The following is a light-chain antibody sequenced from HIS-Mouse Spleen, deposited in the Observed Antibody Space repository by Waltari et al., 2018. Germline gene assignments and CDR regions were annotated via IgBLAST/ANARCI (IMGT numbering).Light chain of an antibody. V-gene: IGLV2-14*03. CDR2: DVS. CDR3: SSYTSSSWV. Sequence: QSALTQPASVSGSPGQSITISCTGTSSDVGGYNYVSWYQQHPGKAPKLLIYDVSNRPTXVSNRFSGSKSGNTASLTISGLQAEDEADYYCSSYTSSSWVFGGGTKLTV. J-gene: IGLJ3*02. CDR1: SSDVGGYNY.